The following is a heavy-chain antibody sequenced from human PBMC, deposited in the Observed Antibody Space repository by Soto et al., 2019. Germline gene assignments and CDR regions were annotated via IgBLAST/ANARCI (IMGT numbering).Heavy chain of an antibody. Sequence: GESLKISCKASGYDFSTHWIGWVRHMPGKGLQWMAIIYPSDSDTKYSPSFQGHVTISVDKSISTAYLQWSGLQASDSAKYYCARLFTDAEFWDYFDYWGPGTLVTVSS. CDR1: GYDFSTHW. J-gene: IGHJ4*02. V-gene: IGHV5-51*01. D-gene: IGHD3-16*01. CDR3: ARLFTDAEFWDYFDY. CDR2: IYPSDSDT.